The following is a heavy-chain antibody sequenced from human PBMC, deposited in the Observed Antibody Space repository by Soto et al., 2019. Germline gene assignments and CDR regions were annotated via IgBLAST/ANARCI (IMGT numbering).Heavy chain of an antibody. D-gene: IGHD6-19*01. CDR3: ARGEQWLVQWVY. CDR2: IKYDGSEK. V-gene: IGHV3-7*04. CDR1: GFTFSSYW. Sequence: GGSLRLSCAASGFTFSSYWISWVRQAPGKGLEWVANIKYDGSEKYYVDSVKGRFTISRDNAKNSVYLQMNSLRDEDTAVYYCARGEQWLVQWVYRGQGTLVTVSS. J-gene: IGHJ4*02.